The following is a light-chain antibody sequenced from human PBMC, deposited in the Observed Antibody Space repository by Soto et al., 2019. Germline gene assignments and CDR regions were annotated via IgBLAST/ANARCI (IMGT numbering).Light chain of an antibody. Sequence: DIVMTQSPDSLAVSLGERATINCKSSRSVLYSSNNKNYLTWYQQKPGQPPKLLIYCASTREFGVPDRFSGSGSGTDFTLTISSLQAEDVAVYYCQQFYSTPWTFGQGTKVDIK. CDR1: RSVLYSSNNKNY. J-gene: IGKJ1*01. V-gene: IGKV4-1*01. CDR2: CAS. CDR3: QQFYSTPWT.